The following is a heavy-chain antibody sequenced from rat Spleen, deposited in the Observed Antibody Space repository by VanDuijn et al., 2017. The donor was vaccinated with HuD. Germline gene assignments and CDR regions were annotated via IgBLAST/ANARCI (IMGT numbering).Heavy chain of an antibody. V-gene: IGHV5-29*01. CDR3: ARRHYGYTDYFDY. Sequence: EVQLVESGGGLVQPGRSLRLSCAASGFTFSNYDMAWVRQAPTKGLEWVASISYDGSSTYYRDSVKGRFTISRDNANSTLSLQMDSLRSEDTATYYCARRHYGYTDYFDYWGQGVMVTVSS. J-gene: IGHJ2*01. CDR1: GFTFSNYD. D-gene: IGHD1-9*01. CDR2: ISYDGSST.